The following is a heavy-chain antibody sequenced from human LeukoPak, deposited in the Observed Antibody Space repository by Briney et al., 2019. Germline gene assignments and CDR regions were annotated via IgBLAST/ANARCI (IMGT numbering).Heavy chain of an antibody. CDR2: IKSKTDGGTT. V-gene: IGHV3-15*01. CDR1: GFTFSNAW. CDR3: TTGLSGYSSSWYVFDYYYYYMDV. Sequence: GGSLRLSCAASGFTFSNAWMSWVRQAPGKGLEWVGRIKSKTDGGTTDCAAPVKGRFTISRDDSKNTLYLQMNSLKTEDTAVYYCTTGLSGYSSSWYVFDYYYYYMDVWGKGTTVTISS. D-gene: IGHD6-13*01. J-gene: IGHJ6*03.